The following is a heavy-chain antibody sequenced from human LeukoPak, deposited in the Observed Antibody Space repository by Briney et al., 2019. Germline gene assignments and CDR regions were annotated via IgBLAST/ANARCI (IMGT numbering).Heavy chain of an antibody. CDR1: GGSISSSSYY. V-gene: IGHV4-39*07. J-gene: IGHJ6*02. CDR3: ARADNYDFWSGYGDYYYYGMDV. D-gene: IGHD3-3*01. CDR2: IYYSGST. Sequence: SETLSLTCTVSGGSISSSSYYWGWIRQPPGKGLEWIGSIYYSGSTYYNPSLKSRVTMSVDTSKNQFSLKLSSVTAADTAVYYCARADNYDFWSGYGDYYYYGMDVWGQGTTVTVSS.